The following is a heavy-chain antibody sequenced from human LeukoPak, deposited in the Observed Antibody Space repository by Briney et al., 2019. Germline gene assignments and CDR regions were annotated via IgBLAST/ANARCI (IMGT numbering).Heavy chain of an antibody. D-gene: IGHD6-13*01. Sequence: PSETLSLTCAVYGGSFSGHYWTWIRQPPGRGLEWIAYIHDSGSTYNNPSLKTRLSISIDTSKNQFSLKLNSVTAADTAVYYCARVVAAAGNNWFDPWGQGTLVTVSS. J-gene: IGHJ5*02. V-gene: IGHV4-34*01. CDR2: IHDSGST. CDR1: GGSFSGHY. CDR3: ARVVAAAGNNWFDP.